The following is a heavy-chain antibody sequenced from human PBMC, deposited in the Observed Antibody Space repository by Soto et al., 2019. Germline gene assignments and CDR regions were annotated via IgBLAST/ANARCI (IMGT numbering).Heavy chain of an antibody. CDR3: ARVSSSIVVVPDYGMDV. V-gene: IGHV1-18*04. J-gene: IGHJ6*02. CDR2: ISGKNGNT. Sequence: QVQLVQSGVEVKKPGASVKVSCKASGYTFISHGISWVRQAPGQGLEWMGWISGKNGNTNYAQKLQGRVTLTTDTSTSKAYRELSSLRSHDTAVYYCARVSSSIVVVPDYGMDVWGQGTTVTVFS. D-gene: IGHD2-15*01. CDR1: GYTFISHG.